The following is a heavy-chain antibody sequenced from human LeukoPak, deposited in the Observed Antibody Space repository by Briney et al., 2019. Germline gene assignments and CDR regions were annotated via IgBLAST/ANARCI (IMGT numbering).Heavy chain of an antibody. CDR3: AKDGLQWLTD. D-gene: IGHD6-19*01. J-gene: IGHJ4*02. CDR2: ISWNSGSI. V-gene: IGHV3-9*01. Sequence: PGGSLRLSCAASGFTFDDYAMHWVRQAPGKGLEWVSGISWNSGSIGYADSVKGRFTISRDNAKSSLYLQMNSLRAEDTALYYCAKDGLQWLTDWGQGTLVTVSS. CDR1: GFTFDDYA.